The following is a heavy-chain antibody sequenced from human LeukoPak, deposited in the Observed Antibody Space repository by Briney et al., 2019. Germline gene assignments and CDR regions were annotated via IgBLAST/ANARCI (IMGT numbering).Heavy chain of an antibody. V-gene: IGHV4-59*01. CDR3: ARVRAAVDY. CDR1: GGSISSYY. J-gene: IGHJ4*02. D-gene: IGHD6-13*01. Sequence: SETLSLTCTVSGGSISSYYWSWIRQPPGKGLEWIGYIYYSGSTNYNPSLKSRVTISVDTSKNQFSLKLSSVTAADTAVYYCARVRAAVDYWGQGTLVTVCS. CDR2: IYYSGST.